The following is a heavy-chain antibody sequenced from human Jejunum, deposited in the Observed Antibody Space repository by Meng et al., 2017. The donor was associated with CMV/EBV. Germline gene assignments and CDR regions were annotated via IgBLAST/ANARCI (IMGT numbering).Heavy chain of an antibody. Sequence: SGSTFTAYYIPWVRQPPRQGVGGLGWINPNSGGTNYAPEFHGRVTLTRDTSISTAYMELSRLRSDATAVYYCARFCGGACYTGFDYWGQGILVTVSS. J-gene: IGHJ4*02. CDR1: GSTFTAYY. CDR3: ARFCGGACYTGFDY. CDR2: INPNSGGT. D-gene: IGHD2-21*01. V-gene: IGHV1-2*02.